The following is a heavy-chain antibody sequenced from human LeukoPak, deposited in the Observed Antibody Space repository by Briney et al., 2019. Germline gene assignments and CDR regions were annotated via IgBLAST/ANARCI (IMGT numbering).Heavy chain of an antibody. D-gene: IGHD3-3*01. CDR3: ARGIYDFWSGYYQNWFDP. CDR1: GFTFSSYS. J-gene: IGHJ5*02. V-gene: IGHV3-21*01. Sequence: PGGSLRLSCAASGFTFSSYSMNWVRQAPGKGLEWVSSISSSSSYIYYADSVKGRFTISRDSAKNSLYLQMNSLRAEDTAVYYCARGIYDFWSGYYQNWFDPWGQGTLVTVSS. CDR2: ISSSSSYI.